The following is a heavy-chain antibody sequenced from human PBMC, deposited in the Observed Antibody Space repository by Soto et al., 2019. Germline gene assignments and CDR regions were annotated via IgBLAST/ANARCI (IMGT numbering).Heavy chain of an antibody. CDR2: IYYSGST. CDR3: ARVRWLSEYDILTGYYIFDQ. J-gene: IGHJ4*02. D-gene: IGHD3-9*01. V-gene: IGHV4-59*01. Sequence: SETLSLTCTVSGGSISSYYWSWIRQPPGKGLEWIGYIYYSGSTNYNPSLKSRVTISIDTSKNQFSLKLSSVTAADTAVYYCARVRWLSEYDILTGYYIFDQWGRVTLVTVSS. CDR1: GGSISSYY.